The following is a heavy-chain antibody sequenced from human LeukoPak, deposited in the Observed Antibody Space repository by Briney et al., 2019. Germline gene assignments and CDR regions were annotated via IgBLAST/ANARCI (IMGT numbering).Heavy chain of an antibody. CDR2: ISGSGGST. V-gene: IGHV3-23*01. Sequence: GGSLRLSCAASGFTFSSYGMSWVRQAPGKGLEWVSSISGSGGSTYYADSVKGRFTISRDNSKNTLYLQMNSLRAEDTAVYYCAKKQNGLFDYWGQGTLVTVSS. CDR1: GFTFSSYG. J-gene: IGHJ4*02. CDR3: AKKQNGLFDY. D-gene: IGHD1/OR15-1a*01.